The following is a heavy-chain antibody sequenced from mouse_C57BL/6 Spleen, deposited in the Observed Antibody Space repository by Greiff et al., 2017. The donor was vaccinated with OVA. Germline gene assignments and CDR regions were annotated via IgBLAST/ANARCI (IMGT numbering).Heavy chain of an antibody. CDR1: GFTFSSYA. Sequence: EVMLVESGGGLVKPGGSLKLSCAASGFTFSSYAMSWVCQTPEKRLEWVATISDGGSYTYYPDNVKGRFTISRDNAKNNLYLQMSHLKSEDTAMYYCARDRDYGSSYLYWYFDVWGTGTTVTVSS. CDR2: ISDGGSYT. D-gene: IGHD1-1*01. CDR3: ARDRDYGSSYLYWYFDV. V-gene: IGHV5-4*01. J-gene: IGHJ1*03.